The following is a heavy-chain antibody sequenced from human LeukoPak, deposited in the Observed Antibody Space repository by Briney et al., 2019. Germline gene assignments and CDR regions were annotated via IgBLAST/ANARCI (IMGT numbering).Heavy chain of an antibody. J-gene: IGHJ3*01. CDR3: AKDSFTVVRGVVSDDGFAV. CDR2: AGDSAATT. D-gene: IGHD3-10*01. CDR1: GFTFATYG. V-gene: IGHV3-23*01. Sequence: GGSLRLSCAASGFTFATYGMSWVRQAPGKGLEWVSVAGDSAATTHYADPVKGRFFISRDNSKNTVHLQMNNLRAEDTAVYYCAKDSFTVVRGVVSDDGFAVWGQGTMVIVSS.